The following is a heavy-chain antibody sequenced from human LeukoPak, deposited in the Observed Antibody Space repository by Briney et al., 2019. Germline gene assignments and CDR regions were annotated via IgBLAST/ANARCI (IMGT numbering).Heavy chain of an antibody. J-gene: IGHJ2*01. Sequence: PGGSLRLSCAASEFSVGSNYMTWVRQAPGKGLEWVSLIYSGGTTYYADSVKDRFTISRDNSKNTLYLQMNSLRAEDTAVYYCARDRAAAGYWYFDLWGRGTLVTVSS. CDR1: EFSVGSNY. D-gene: IGHD6-13*01. CDR3: ARDRAAAGYWYFDL. V-gene: IGHV3-53*01. CDR2: IYSGGTT.